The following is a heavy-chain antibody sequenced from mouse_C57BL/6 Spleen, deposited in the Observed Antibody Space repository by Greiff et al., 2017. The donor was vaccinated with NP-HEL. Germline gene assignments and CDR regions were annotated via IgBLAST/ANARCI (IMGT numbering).Heavy chain of an antibody. Sequence: QVQLQQPGAELVMPGASVKLSCKASGYTFTSYWMHWVKQRPGQGLEWIGEIDPSDSYTNYNQKFKGKSTLTVDKSSSTAYMQLSSLTSEDSAVYYSARTSLWYFDGWGTGTTVTVAS. J-gene: IGHJ1*03. CDR2: IDPSDSYT. V-gene: IGHV1-69*01. CDR3: ARTSLWYFDG. CDR1: GYTFTSYW.